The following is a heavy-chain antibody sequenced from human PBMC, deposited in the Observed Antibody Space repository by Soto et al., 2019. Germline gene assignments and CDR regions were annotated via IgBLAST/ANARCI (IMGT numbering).Heavy chain of an antibody. V-gene: IGHV3-48*02. CDR3: ARDFAWAFDY. CDR2: ISSNSRSI. Sequence: EVQLVESGGGLVQPGGSLRLSCVASGFTFSSYSMNWVRQAPGKGLEWVSYISSNSRSIHYADSVKGRFTISSDNAKNSLYLQMNSLRDEDTAVSFCARDFAWAFDYWGQGTLLT. D-gene: IGHD1-26*01. J-gene: IGHJ4*02. CDR1: GFTFSSYS.